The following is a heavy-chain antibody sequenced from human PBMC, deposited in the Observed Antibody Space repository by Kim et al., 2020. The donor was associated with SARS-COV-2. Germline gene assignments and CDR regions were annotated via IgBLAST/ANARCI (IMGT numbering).Heavy chain of an antibody. CDR3: AKGGLQSVAGTGGDY. Sequence: DTGKGRFTRSRDNAKNSLYLQMNRLRAEDTALYYCAKGGLQSVAGTGGDYWGQGTLVTVSS. D-gene: IGHD6-19*01. J-gene: IGHJ4*02. V-gene: IGHV3-9*01.